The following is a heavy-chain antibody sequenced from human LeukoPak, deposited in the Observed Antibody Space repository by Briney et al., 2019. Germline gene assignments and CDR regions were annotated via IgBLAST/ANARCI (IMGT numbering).Heavy chain of an antibody. CDR1: GGSISSYY. CDR2: IYYSGST. D-gene: IGHD3-22*01. Sequence: PSETLSLTCTVSGGSISSYYWSWIRQPPGKGLEWIGYIYYSGSTNYNPSLKSRVTISVDTSKNQFSLKLSSVTAADTAVYYCARDLGSAYDSSGYGWFDPWGQGTLVTVSP. CDR3: ARDLGSAYDSSGYGWFDP. J-gene: IGHJ5*02. V-gene: IGHV4-59*01.